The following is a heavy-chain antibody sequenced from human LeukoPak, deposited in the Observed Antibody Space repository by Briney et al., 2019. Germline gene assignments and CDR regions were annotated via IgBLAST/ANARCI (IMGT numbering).Heavy chain of an antibody. D-gene: IGHD3-3*01. V-gene: IGHV4-4*07. Sequence: SESLSLSRTLSRGSTSSSFWSWVRQPAGKGRGWSGRIFTSGRINYNPSLKSRVTMSVETSKLQISLKLSSVTAADTAVYYCARVGYDFWGGYYTGAFDIWGQGAMVTVSS. J-gene: IGHJ3*02. CDR3: ARVGYDFWGGYYTGAFDI. CDR1: RGSTSSSF. CDR2: IFTSGRI.